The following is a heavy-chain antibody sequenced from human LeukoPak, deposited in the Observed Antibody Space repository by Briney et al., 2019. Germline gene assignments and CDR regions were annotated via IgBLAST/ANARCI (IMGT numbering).Heavy chain of an antibody. CDR3: ARSIAVAGMSAFDV. Sequence: SETLSLTCNVSGGSVTSHYWSWIRQPPGKGLEWIGFIYYGGSTNYNPSLKSRVTMSLDTSKNQFSLKLTSVTAADTAVYYCARSIAVAGMSAFDVWGQGTMVTVSS. J-gene: IGHJ3*01. CDR1: GGSVTSHY. CDR2: IYYGGST. D-gene: IGHD6-19*01. V-gene: IGHV4-59*02.